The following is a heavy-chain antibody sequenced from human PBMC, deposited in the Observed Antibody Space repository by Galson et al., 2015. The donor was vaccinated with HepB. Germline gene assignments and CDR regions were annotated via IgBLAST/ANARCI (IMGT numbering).Heavy chain of an antibody. J-gene: IGHJ4*02. CDR2: IYSSGNT. V-gene: IGHV4-61*01. D-gene: IGHD5-24*01. Sequence: ETLSLTCTVSGGSVSSGSSFWSWIRQPPGKGPEWIGYIYSSGNTNYNPSLKSRVTISVDTSKNQFSLKLTSVTAADTAVYYCARDNGDGYNCGYWGQGTLVTVSS. CDR1: GGSVSSGSSF. CDR3: ARDNGDGYNCGY.